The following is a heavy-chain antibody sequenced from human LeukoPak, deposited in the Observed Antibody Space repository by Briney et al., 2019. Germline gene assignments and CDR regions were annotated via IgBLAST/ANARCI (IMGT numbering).Heavy chain of an antibody. D-gene: IGHD1-7*01. V-gene: IGHV3-23*01. CDR2: ISGSGGST. CDR1: GFTFSSYA. J-gene: IGHJ4*02. Sequence: PGGSLRLSCAASGFTFSSYAMSWVRQAPGKGPEWVSAISGSGGSTYYADSVKGRFTISRDNSKNTLYLQMNSLRAEDTAVYYCARWDIRGTAHQLDYWGQGTLVTVSS. CDR3: ARWDIRGTAHQLDY.